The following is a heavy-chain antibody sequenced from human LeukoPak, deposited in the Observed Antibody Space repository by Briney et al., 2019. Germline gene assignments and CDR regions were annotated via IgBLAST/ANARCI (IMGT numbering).Heavy chain of an antibody. Sequence: SETLSLTCTVSGGSISSSSYYWGWIRQPPGKGLEWIGSIYYSGSTYYNPSLKSRVTISVDTSKNQFSLKLSSVTAADTAVYYCARDGGYSGYDLRFDPWGQGTLVTVSS. CDR2: IYYSGST. D-gene: IGHD5-12*01. CDR1: GGSISSSSYY. CDR3: ARDGGYSGYDLRFDP. V-gene: IGHV4-39*07. J-gene: IGHJ5*02.